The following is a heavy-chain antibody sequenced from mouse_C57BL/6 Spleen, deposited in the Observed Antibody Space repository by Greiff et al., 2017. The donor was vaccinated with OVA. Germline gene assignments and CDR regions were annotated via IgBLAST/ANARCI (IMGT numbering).Heavy chain of an antibody. Sequence: QVQLQQPGAELVKPGASVKMSCKASGYTFTSYWITWVKQRPGQGLEWIGDIYPGSGSTNYNEKFKSKATLTVDTSSSTAYMQLSSLTSEDSAVYYCARDGEVINWAYYFDYWGQGTTLTVSS. V-gene: IGHV1-55*01. CDR3: ARDGEVINWAYYFDY. CDR1: GYTFTSYW. CDR2: IYPGSGST. D-gene: IGHD4-1*01. J-gene: IGHJ2*01.